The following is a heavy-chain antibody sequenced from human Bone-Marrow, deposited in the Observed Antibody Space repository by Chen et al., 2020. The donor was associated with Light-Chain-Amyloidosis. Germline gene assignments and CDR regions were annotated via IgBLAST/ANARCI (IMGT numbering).Heavy chain of an antibody. D-gene: IGHD6-25*01. CDR3: AKKSLATGYDS. V-gene: IGHV5-51*01. Sequence: EVQLAKSGPALKQPGESLKVSCKTSGYTFSAYWIGWVRQLPGKGLEWMGVIYPSDSDTRYSPSFQGQVTNSAYKSISTAYLQWNSLKASDTAMYFCAKKSLATGYDSWGQGTLVTVSS. CDR2: IYPSDSDT. J-gene: IGHJ4*02. CDR1: GYTFSAYW.